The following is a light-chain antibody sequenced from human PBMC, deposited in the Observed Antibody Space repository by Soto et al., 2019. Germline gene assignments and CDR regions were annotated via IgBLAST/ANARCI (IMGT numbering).Light chain of an antibody. J-gene: IGKJ4*01. Sequence: EIVLTQSPATLSLSPGERATLSCRASQSVSSYLAWYQQKPGQAPSLLIYDASNRATGIPARFSGSGSGTGFTRTISSLETEDFAVYYCQQRSNWPALTFGGGTKVEIK. V-gene: IGKV3-11*01. CDR1: QSVSSY. CDR3: QQRSNWPALT. CDR2: DAS.